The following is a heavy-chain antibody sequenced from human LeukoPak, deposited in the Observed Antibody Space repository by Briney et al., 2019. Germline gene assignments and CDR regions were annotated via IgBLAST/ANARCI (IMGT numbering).Heavy chain of an antibody. D-gene: IGHD3-10*01. Sequence: SVKVSCKASGGTFSSYAISWVRQAPGQGLEWMGGIIPIFGTANYAQKFQGRVTITTDESTSTAYMELSSLRSEDTAVYYCARDSPMVRGEYLGGYYYYYMDVWGKGTTVTVSS. V-gene: IGHV1-69*05. CDR2: IIPIFGTA. CDR1: GGTFSSYA. CDR3: ARDSPMVRGEYLGGYYYYYMDV. J-gene: IGHJ6*03.